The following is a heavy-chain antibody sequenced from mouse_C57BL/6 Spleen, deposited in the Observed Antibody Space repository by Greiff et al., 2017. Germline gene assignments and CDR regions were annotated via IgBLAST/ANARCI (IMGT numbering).Heavy chain of an antibody. D-gene: IGHD1-1*01. J-gene: IGHJ1*03. CDR2: IYPRDGST. CDR3: ARPSSDYYGSRYWYFDV. V-gene: IGHV1-85*01. Sequence: QVQLQQSGPELVKPGASVKLSCKASGYTFTSYDINWVKQRPGQGLEWIGWIYPRDGSTKYNEKFKGKATLTVDTSSSTAYMELHSLTSEDSAVYFCARPSSDYYGSRYWYFDVWGTGTTVTVSS. CDR1: GYTFTSYD.